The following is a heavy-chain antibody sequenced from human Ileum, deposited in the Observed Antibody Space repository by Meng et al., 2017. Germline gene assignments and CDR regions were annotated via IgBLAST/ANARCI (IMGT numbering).Heavy chain of an antibody. Sequence: QVQLVQSGAEVKKPGASVKVSCKASGYNFTSYTMHWVRQAPGQRLEWMGWINAANGNTKYSQKFQGRVTITGDTSASTASMELNSLRSEDTAIYFCAREINRGSSWFDYWGQGTLVTVSS. CDR3: AREINRGSSWFDY. CDR1: GYNFTSYT. V-gene: IGHV1-3*01. CDR2: INAANGNT. J-gene: IGHJ4*02. D-gene: IGHD6-13*01.